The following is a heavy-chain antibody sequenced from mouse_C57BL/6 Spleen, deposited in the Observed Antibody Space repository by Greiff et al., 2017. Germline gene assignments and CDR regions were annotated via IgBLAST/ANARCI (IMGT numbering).Heavy chain of an antibody. J-gene: IGHJ2*01. CDR3: AKSGFYCYGSSGFLFDD. D-gene: IGHD1-1*01. V-gene: IGHV1-72*01. Sequence: VQLQQPGAELVKPGASVKLSCKASGYTFTSYWMHWVKQRPGRGLEWIGRIDPNSGGTKYNEKFKSKATLTVDKPSSTAYMQLSSLTSEDSAVYYWAKSGFYCYGSSGFLFDDWGQGTTLTVSS. CDR1: GYTFTSYW. CDR2: IDPNSGGT.